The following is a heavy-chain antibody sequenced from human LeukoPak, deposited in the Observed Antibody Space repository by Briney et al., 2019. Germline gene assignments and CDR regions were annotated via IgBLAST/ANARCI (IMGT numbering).Heavy chain of an antibody. Sequence: GGSLRLPCAASGFIFRNYAMSWVRQAPGKGLEWVSAITGSGGTSWYADSVKGHFTISRDNSKNTLYLQMNSLGADDTAVYYCAKWGDYDGLTGYDSDCWGQGTLVTVSS. CDR1: GFIFRNYA. CDR3: AKWGDYDGLTGYDSDC. V-gene: IGHV3-23*01. CDR2: ITGSGGTS. J-gene: IGHJ4*02. D-gene: IGHD3-9*01.